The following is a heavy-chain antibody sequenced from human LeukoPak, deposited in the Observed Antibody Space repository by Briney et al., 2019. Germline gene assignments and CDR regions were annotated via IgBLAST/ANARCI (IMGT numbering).Heavy chain of an antibody. D-gene: IGHD3-22*01. CDR2: ISGRGGST. J-gene: IGHJ5*02. CDR1: GFTFSSYA. V-gene: IGHV3-23*01. CDR3: AKGHDSSAYSPWFDP. Sequence: PGGSLRLSCAASGFTFSSYAMSWVRQAPGKGLEWLSAISGRGGSTFYADSVKGRFTISRDNSKNTLYLQMDSLRAEDTAVYYCAKGHDSSAYSPWFDPWGQGTLVTVSS.